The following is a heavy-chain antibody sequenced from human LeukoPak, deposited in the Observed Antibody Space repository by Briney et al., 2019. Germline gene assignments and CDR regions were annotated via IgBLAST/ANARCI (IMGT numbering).Heavy chain of an antibody. CDR2: INWNGGST. D-gene: IGHD2-2*01. J-gene: IGHJ3*02. Sequence: GGSLRLSCAASGFTFYDYVMSWVRQAPGKGGEWVCGINWNGGSTDYADTVNGPFTISRDNANNSLYLQMNSLRADDTALYYCARAYGYCSSTSCTPDIWGQGTMVTVSS. CDR3: ARAYGYCSSTSCTPDI. V-gene: IGHV3-20*04. CDR1: GFTFYDYV.